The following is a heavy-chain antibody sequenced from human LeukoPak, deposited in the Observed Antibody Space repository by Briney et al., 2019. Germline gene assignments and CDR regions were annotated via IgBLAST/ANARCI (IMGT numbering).Heavy chain of an antibody. V-gene: IGHV3-20*04. D-gene: IGHD3-22*01. CDR2: INWNGGGT. Sequence: GGSLRLSCAASGFTFDDYGMSWVRQAPGKGLEWVSGINWNGGGTGYADSVKGRFTISRDNAKNSLYLQMNSLRAEDTAVYYCARDFPYYYDSSGYPLDAFDIWGQGTMVTVSS. J-gene: IGHJ3*02. CDR3: ARDFPYYYDSSGYPLDAFDI. CDR1: GFTFDDYG.